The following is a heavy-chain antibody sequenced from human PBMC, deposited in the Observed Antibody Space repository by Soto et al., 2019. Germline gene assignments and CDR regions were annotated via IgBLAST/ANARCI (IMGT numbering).Heavy chain of an antibody. J-gene: IGHJ6*02. CDR3: ARAYCSSTSCYGYYYYGVDV. Sequence: EVQLVESGGGLVKPGGSLRLSCAASGFTFSSYSMNWVRQAPGKGLEWVSSISSSSSYIYYADSVKGRFTISRDNAKNSLALQMKSLIAEYTVVYYWARAYCSSTSCYGYYYYGVDVWGQGTTVTVSS. CDR1: GFTFSSYS. D-gene: IGHD2-2*01. CDR2: ISSSSSYI. V-gene: IGHV3-21*01.